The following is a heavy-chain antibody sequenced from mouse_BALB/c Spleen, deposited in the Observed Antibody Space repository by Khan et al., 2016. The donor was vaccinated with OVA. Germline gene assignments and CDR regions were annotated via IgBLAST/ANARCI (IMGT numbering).Heavy chain of an antibody. CDR3: ASDLGRYYTLDY. CDR2: ISYSGST. Sequence: EGQLQESGPGLVKPSQSLSLTCTVTGYSITSDYAWNWIRQFPGNKLEWMGYISYSGSTTYNPSFKSRTSTTRDTSKNKFLLQLKSVTSEDTATYYCASDLGRYYTLDYWGQGTSVTVSS. CDR1: GYSITSDYA. J-gene: IGHJ4*01. V-gene: IGHV3-2*02. D-gene: IGHD4-1*01.